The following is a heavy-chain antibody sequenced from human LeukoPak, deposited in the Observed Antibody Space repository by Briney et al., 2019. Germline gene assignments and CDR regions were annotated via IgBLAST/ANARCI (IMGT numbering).Heavy chain of an antibody. V-gene: IGHV3-23*01. CDR2: TSGSGVNS. D-gene: IGHD5-12*01. CDR1: GITLSNYG. CDR3: AKEYSGYDFDY. J-gene: IGHJ4*02. Sequence: GGSLRLSCGVSGITLSNYGMSWVRQAPGKGLEWVAATSGSGVNSYYADSVRGRFTISRDNSQNTLYLQMDSLRAEDTALYHCAKEYSGYDFDYWGQGTLVTVSS.